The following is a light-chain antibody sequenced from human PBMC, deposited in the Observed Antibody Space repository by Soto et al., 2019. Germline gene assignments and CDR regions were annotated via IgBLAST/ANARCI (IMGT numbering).Light chain of an antibody. CDR3: QQRHMWPLT. Sequence: EVVLTPSPVTLSLSPGEKATLSCRASQSFRGLLAWYQQKPGQAPRLLIYDAYNRATGIPPRFSGSGSGTDFNLTISSLEPEDSAVYYCQQRHMWPLTFGEGTRLEIK. CDR2: DAY. J-gene: IGKJ5*01. V-gene: IGKV3-11*01. CDR1: QSFRGL.